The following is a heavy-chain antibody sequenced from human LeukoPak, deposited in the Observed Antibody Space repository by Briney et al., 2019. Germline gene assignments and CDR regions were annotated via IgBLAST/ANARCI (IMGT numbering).Heavy chain of an antibody. J-gene: IGHJ3*02. CDR3: ARVVYSLDGLDI. Sequence: ASVKVSCKASGYTFTDYYMHWVRQAPGQGLEWMGWINPNSGGTNYAQKFQGRVTMTRDTSISTAYMELSSLGSDDTAVYYCARVVYSLDGLDIWGQGTMVTVSS. CDR1: GYTFTDYY. V-gene: IGHV1-2*02. CDR2: INPNSGGT. D-gene: IGHD1-26*01.